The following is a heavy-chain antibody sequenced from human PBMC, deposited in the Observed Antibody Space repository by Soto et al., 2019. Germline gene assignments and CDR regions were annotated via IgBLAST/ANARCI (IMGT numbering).Heavy chain of an antibody. CDR2: ISYDGSNK. Sequence: QVQLVESGGGVVQPGRSLRLSCAASGFTFSSYAMHWVRQAPGKGLEWVAVISYDGSNKYYADSVKGRFTISRDNSKNTLYLQMNSLRAEDTAVYYCARDQGEPIWFGELGWFDPWGQGTLVTVSS. CDR1: GFTFSSYA. D-gene: IGHD3-10*01. J-gene: IGHJ5*02. V-gene: IGHV3-30-3*01. CDR3: ARDQGEPIWFGELGWFDP.